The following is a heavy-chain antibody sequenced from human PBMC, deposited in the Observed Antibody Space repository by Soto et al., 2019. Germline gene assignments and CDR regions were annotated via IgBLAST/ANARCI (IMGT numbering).Heavy chain of an antibody. V-gene: IGHV1-8*01. J-gene: IGHJ6*03. CDR2: MNPNSGNT. CDR3: ARGSDFGSGYADYYYYYYMAV. CDR1: GYTFTSYD. Sequence: QVQLVQSGAEVKKPGASVKVSCKASGYTFTSYDINWVRQATGQGLEWMGWMNPNSGNTGYAQKFQGRVTMTRNTSISTAYMELSSLRSEDTAVYYCARGSDFGSGYADYYYYYYMAVWGKGTTVTVSS. D-gene: IGHD3-3*01.